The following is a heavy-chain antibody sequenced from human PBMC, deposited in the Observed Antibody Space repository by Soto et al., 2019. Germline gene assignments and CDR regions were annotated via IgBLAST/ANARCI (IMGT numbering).Heavy chain of an antibody. CDR1: GFMFNDYE. CDR3: VRDARGGGLLLWDC. CDR2: ISEGGTTT. D-gene: IGHD3-16*01. V-gene: IGHV3-48*03. Sequence: EVQLVEYGGGLAQSGGSLRLSCAASGFMFNDYEMNWVRQAPGKGLEWVSYISEGGTTTHDTDSVKGRFTISRDNAKESLYLQMNSLTPEDTATYFCVRDARGGGLLLWDCWGQGVVVSVSS. J-gene: IGHJ4*02.